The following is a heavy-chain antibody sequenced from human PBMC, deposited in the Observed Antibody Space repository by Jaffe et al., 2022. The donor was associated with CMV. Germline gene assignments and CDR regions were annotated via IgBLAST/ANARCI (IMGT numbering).Heavy chain of an antibody. D-gene: IGHD3-3*01. CDR3: ARIPKKTYYDFWSGKGGLASYYYYGMDV. J-gene: IGHJ6*02. CDR1: GFSLSNARMG. Sequence: QVTLKESGPVLVKPTETLTLTCTVSGFSLSNARMGVSWIRQPPGKALEWLAHIFSNDEKSYSTSLKSRLTISKDTSKSQVVLTMTNMDPVDTATYYCARIPKKTYYDFWSGKGGLASYYYYGMDVWGQGTTVTVSS. V-gene: IGHV2-26*01. CDR2: IFSNDEK.